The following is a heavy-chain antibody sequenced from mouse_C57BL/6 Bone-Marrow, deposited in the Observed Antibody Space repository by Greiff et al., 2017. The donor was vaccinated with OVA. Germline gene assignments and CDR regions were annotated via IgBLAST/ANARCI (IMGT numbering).Heavy chain of an antibody. Sequence: EVMLVESEGGLVQPGSSMKLSCTASGFTFSDYYMAWVRQVPEKGLEWVANINYDGSSTYYLDSLKSRFIISRDNAKNILYLQMSSLKSEDTATYYCAREGANSNWYFDVWGTGTTVTVSS. V-gene: IGHV5-16*01. CDR3: AREGANSNWYFDV. CDR1: GFTFSDYY. D-gene: IGHD3-1*01. CDR2: INYDGSST. J-gene: IGHJ1*03.